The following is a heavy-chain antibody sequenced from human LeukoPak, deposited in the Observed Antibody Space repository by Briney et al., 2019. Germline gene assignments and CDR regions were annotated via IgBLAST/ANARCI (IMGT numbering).Heavy chain of an antibody. D-gene: IGHD2-2*01. J-gene: IGHJ4*02. V-gene: IGHV4-34*01. CDR1: GGSFSGYY. CDR3: ARGPYCSSTSCYPIYYYFDY. CDR2: INHSGST. Sequence: PSETLSLTCAVYGGSFSGYYWSWIRQPPGKGLEWIGEINHSGSTNHNPSLKSRVTISVDTSKNQFSLKLSSVTAADTAVYYCARGPYCSSTSCYPIYYYFDYWGQGTLVTVSS.